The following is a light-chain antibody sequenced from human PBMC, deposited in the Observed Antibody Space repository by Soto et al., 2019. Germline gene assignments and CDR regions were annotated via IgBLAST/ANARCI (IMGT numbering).Light chain of an antibody. Sequence: EIVLTQSPGTLSLSPGERDTLSCRASQSVSSSYLAWYQQKPGQAPRLLILGASSRATGIPDRFSGSGSGTDFTLTISRLEPEDCAVYYCQYYGTSPKPFGQGTKVDIK. CDR1: QSVSSSY. V-gene: IGKV3-20*01. CDR3: QYYGTSPKP. J-gene: IGKJ1*01. CDR2: GAS.